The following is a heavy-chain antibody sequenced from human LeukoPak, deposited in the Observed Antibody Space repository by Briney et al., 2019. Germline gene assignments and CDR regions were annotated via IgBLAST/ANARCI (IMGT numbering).Heavy chain of an antibody. CDR1: GYNFSGYW. J-gene: IGHJ4*02. Sequence: GESLKISCKGSGYNFSGYWIGWVRQRPGRGREWMGVIYPGESETRYSPSFQGQVTISADKSITTAYLQWSSLKALDTAMYYCARHRAHWGSGYWGQGTLVTVSS. CDR2: IYPGESET. V-gene: IGHV5-51*01. D-gene: IGHD7-27*01. CDR3: ARHRAHWGSGY.